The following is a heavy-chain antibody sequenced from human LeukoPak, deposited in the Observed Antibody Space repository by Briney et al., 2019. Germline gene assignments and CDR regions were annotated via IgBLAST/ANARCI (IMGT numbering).Heavy chain of an antibody. CDR1: GFTFSSYA. CDR3: AKDPSTLTIRDDY. V-gene: IGHV3-23*01. J-gene: IGHJ4*02. D-gene: IGHD5-24*01. Sequence: GGSLRLSCAASGFTFSSYAMSWVRQAPGKGLEWVSGISGSGGRTYYADSVKGRFTIPRDNSKNKLFLLMSTLGADDTAIYYCAKDPSTLTIRDDYWGQGTLVTVSS. CDR2: ISGSGGRT.